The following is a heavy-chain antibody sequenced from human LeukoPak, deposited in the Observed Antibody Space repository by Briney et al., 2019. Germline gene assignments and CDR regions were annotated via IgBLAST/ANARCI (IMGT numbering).Heavy chain of an antibody. J-gene: IGHJ5*02. Sequence: PSETLSLTCTVSGGSISSSSYYWGWIRQPPGKGLEWIGSIYYSGSTYYNPSLKSRVTISVDTSKNQFSLKLSSVTAADTAVYYCARRALMVYANGNWFDPWGQGTLVTVSS. D-gene: IGHD2-8*01. CDR1: GGSISSSSYY. V-gene: IGHV4-39*01. CDR3: ARRALMVYANGNWFDP. CDR2: IYYSGST.